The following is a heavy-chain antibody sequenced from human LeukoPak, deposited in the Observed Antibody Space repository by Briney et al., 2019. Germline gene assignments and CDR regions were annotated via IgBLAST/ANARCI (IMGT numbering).Heavy chain of an antibody. CDR2: INHSGST. D-gene: IGHD5-24*01. CDR3: ARGRGWLQS. J-gene: IGHJ4*02. CDR1: GGSFSGYY. Sequence: PSETLSLTCAVYGGSFSGYYWSWIRQPPGKGLEWIGEINHSGSTNYNPPLKSRVTISVDTSKNQFSLKLSSVTAADTAVYYCARGRGWLQSWGQGTLVTVSS. V-gene: IGHV4-34*01.